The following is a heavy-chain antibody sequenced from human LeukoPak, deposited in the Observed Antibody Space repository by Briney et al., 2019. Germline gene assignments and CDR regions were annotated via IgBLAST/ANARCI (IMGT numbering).Heavy chain of an antibody. D-gene: IGHD2-15*01. CDR3: ARSFSSVVVAAPYDY. V-gene: IGHV4-59*08. CDR2: IYYSGST. CDR1: DGSISSHY. Sequence: SETLSLTCTVSDGSISSHYWSWIGHPPGKGLEWIGYIYYSGSTNYNPSLKSRVTISVDTSKNQSSLKLSSVTAADTAVYYCARSFSSVVVAAPYDYWGQGTLVTVSS. J-gene: IGHJ4*02.